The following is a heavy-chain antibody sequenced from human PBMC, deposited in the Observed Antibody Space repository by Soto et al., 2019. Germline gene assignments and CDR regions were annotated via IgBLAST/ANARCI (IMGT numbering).Heavy chain of an antibody. CDR1: GGSISSSSDY. Sequence: SETLSLTCTVSGGSISSSSDYWGWIRQPPGKGLEWIGSIYYSGSTYYNPSLKSRVTISVDTSKNQFSLKLSSVTAADTAVYYCARHLSGYSYGLYYYYYGMDVWGQGTTVTV. CDR3: ARHLSGYSYGLYYYYYGMDV. V-gene: IGHV4-39*01. CDR2: IYYSGST. J-gene: IGHJ6*02. D-gene: IGHD5-18*01.